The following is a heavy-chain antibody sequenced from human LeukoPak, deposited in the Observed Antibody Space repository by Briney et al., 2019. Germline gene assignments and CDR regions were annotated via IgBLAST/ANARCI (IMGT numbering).Heavy chain of an antibody. D-gene: IGHD5-18*01. Sequence: SETLSLTCTLSGYSISSGYYWGWIRQPPGKGLEWIGSIYHSGSTYYNPSLKSRVTISVDTSKNQFSLKLSSVTAADTAVYYCARDLLKWIQLSPSRVLSGDYWGQGTLVTVSS. J-gene: IGHJ4*02. V-gene: IGHV4-38-2*02. CDR1: GYSISSGYY. CDR2: IYHSGST. CDR3: ARDLLKWIQLSPSRVLSGDY.